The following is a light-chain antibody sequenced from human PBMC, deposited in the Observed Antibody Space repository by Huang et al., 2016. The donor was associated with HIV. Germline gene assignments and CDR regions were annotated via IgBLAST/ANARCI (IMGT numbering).Light chain of an antibody. CDR3: QQYNSWPPLT. CDR1: QNINHK. CDR2: GAS. V-gene: IGKV3-15*01. Sequence: EIVMTQSPATLSVSPGERATLSCRASQNINHKLAWYQQTPGQAPRLLIYGASTRATGFPARFGGSGSGTEFTLTISSLQSEDFALYYCQQYNSWPPLTFGGGTKVEIK. J-gene: IGKJ4*01.